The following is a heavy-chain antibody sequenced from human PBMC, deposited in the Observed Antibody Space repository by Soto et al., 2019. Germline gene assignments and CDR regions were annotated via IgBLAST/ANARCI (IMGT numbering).Heavy chain of an antibody. V-gene: IGHV5-10-1*01. CDR3: ARGLGIAVADTEFDY. CDR2: IDPSDSYT. Sequence: GESLKISCKGSGYSFTSYWISWVRQMPGKGLEWMGRIDPSDSYTNYSPSFQGHVTISADKSISTAYLQWSSLKASDTAMYYCARGLGIAVADTEFDYWGQGTLVTVSS. J-gene: IGHJ4*02. D-gene: IGHD6-19*01. CDR1: GYSFTSYW.